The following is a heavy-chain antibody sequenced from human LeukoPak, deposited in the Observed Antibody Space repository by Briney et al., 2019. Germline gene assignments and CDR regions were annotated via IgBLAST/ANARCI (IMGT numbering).Heavy chain of an antibody. CDR1: GGSISGYY. CDR2: INHSGST. J-gene: IGHJ5*02. V-gene: IGHV4-34*01. D-gene: IGHD6-13*01. CDR3: ARGSGSSWLNWFDP. Sequence: NPSETLSLTCAVYGGSISGYYWSWIRQPPGKGLEWIGEINHSGSTNYNPSLKSRVTISVDTSKNQFSLKLSSVTAADTAVYYCARGSGSSWLNWFDPWGQGTLVTVSS.